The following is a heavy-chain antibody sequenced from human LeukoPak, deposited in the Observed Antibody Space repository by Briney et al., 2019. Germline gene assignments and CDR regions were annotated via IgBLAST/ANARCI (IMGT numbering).Heavy chain of an antibody. Sequence: PGGSLRLSCAASGFTFSSYSMNWVRQAPGKGLEWVSSISSSSYIYYADSVKGRFTISRDNAKNSLYLQMNSLRAEDTAVYYCARDFTMVRGVILNWFDPWGQGTLVTASS. CDR2: ISSSSYI. V-gene: IGHV3-21*01. J-gene: IGHJ5*02. CDR1: GFTFSSYS. D-gene: IGHD3-10*01. CDR3: ARDFTMVRGVILNWFDP.